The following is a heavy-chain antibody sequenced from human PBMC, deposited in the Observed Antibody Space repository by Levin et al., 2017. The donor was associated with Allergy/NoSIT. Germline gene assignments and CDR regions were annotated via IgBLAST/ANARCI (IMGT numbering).Heavy chain of an antibody. CDR3: ARLYYYYYMDV. CDR1: GGSISSSSYY. Sequence: SEPLSLTCTVSGGSISSSSYYWGWIRQPPGKGLEWIGSIYYSGSTYYNPSLKSRVTISVDTSKNQFSLKLSSVTAADTAVYYCARLYYYYYMDVWGKGTTVTVSS. CDR2: IYYSGST. V-gene: IGHV4-39*01. J-gene: IGHJ6*03.